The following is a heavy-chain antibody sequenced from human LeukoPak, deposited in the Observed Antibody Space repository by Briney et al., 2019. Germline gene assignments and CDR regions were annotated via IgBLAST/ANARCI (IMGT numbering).Heavy chain of an antibody. CDR1: GGTFSSYA. Sequence: SVKVSCKASGGTFSSYAISWVRQAPGQGLEWMGGIIPIFGTANYAQKFQGRVTITADESMSTAYMELSSLRSEDTAVYYCARDRPRGGRWLASFDYWGQGTLVTVSS. D-gene: IGHD6-19*01. CDR2: IIPIFGTA. J-gene: IGHJ4*02. CDR3: ARDRPRGGRWLASFDY. V-gene: IGHV1-69*01.